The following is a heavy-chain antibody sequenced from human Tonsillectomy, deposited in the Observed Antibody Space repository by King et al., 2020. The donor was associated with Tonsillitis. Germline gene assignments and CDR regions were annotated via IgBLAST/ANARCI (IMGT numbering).Heavy chain of an antibody. D-gene: IGHD4-11*01. CDR2: IYYSGGT. J-gene: IGHJ5*02. V-gene: IGHV4-59*01. CDR3: ALQKLQRGPRGPNWFDP. CDR1: GGSISSYY. Sequence: QLQESGPGLVKPSETLSLTCTVSGGSISSYYWSWIRQPQGKGLEWMGYIYYSGGTNSTPPLKSRVTISVATSKNQFSLKLSSVTAADTAVYYCALQKLQRGPRGPNWFDPWGQGTLVTVSS.